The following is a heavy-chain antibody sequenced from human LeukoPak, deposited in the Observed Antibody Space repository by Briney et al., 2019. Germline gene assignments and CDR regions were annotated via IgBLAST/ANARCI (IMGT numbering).Heavy chain of an antibody. CDR3: ARNGETYYDILTGTEEDYYYYMDV. Sequence: SGPGLVKPSETLSLTCTVSGGSISSYYWSWIRQPAGKGLEWIGRIYTSGSTNYNPPLKSRVTMSVDTSRNQFSLKLSSVTAADTAVYYCARNGETYYDILTGTEEDYYYYMDVWGKGTTVTVSS. J-gene: IGHJ6*03. D-gene: IGHD3-9*01. CDR1: GGSISSYY. V-gene: IGHV4-4*07. CDR2: IYTSGST.